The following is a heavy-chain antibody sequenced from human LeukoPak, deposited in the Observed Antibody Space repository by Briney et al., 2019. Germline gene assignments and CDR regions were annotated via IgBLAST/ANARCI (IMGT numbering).Heavy chain of an antibody. CDR3: ARPISSQGYFGVVID. CDR1: GYSISSASY. CDR2: IYHSGSP. V-gene: IGHV4-38-2*01. Sequence: SETLSLTCAVSGYSISSASYWVWIRQPPGKGLEWIGNIYHSGSPYYNPSLKSRVTISVDTSKNQFSLKLSSVTAADTAVYYCARPISSQGYFGVVIDWGQGTLVTVSS. D-gene: IGHD3-3*01. J-gene: IGHJ4*02.